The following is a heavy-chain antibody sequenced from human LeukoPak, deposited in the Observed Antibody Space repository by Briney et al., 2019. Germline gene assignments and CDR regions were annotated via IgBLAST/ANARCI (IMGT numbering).Heavy chain of an antibody. CDR2: ISGSGGST. J-gene: IGHJ4*02. CDR3: AKGLKYYYDSSPSPGMY. CDR1: SGSISSSSYY. Sequence: PSETLSLTCTVSSGSISSSSYYWGWIRQPPGKGLEWVSAISGSGGSTYYADSVKGRFTISRDNSKNTLYLQMNSLRAEDTAVYYCAKGLKYYYDSSPSPGMYWGQGTLVTVSS. V-gene: IGHV3-23*01. D-gene: IGHD3-22*01.